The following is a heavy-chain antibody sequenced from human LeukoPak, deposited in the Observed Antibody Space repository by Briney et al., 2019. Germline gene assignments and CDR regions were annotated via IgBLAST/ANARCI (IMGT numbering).Heavy chain of an antibody. Sequence: GGSLRLSCAASGFTFGSYGMSWVRQAPGKGLEWVSAITGSGGNTKYADSVKGRFTISRDNSKNTLSLQMNSLRAEDTAVYYCARLRRPDSGDCQYWGQGTLVTVSS. CDR1: GFTFGSYG. V-gene: IGHV3-23*01. D-gene: IGHD4-17*01. CDR2: ITGSGGNT. CDR3: ARLRRPDSGDCQY. J-gene: IGHJ4*02.